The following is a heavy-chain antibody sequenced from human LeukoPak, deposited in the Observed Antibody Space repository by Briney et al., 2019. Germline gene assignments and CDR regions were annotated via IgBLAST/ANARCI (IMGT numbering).Heavy chain of an antibody. V-gene: IGHV4-34*01. J-gene: IGHJ6*03. CDR3: ARARGYSSSSGRVGYYYYYIDV. CDR2: INHSGST. D-gene: IGHD6-6*01. Sequence: PSETLSPTCAVYGGSFSGYYWSWIRQPPGKGLEWIGEINHSGSTNYNPSLKSRVTISVDTSKNQFSLKLSSVTAADTAVYYCARARGYSSSSGRVGYYYYYIDVAGKGTTVTVSS. CDR1: GGSFSGYY.